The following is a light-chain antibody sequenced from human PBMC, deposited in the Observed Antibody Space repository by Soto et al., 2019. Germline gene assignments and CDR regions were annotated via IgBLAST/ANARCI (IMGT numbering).Light chain of an antibody. CDR1: SSDVGGYNF. J-gene: IGLJ2*01. V-gene: IGLV2-14*03. CDR3: SSYTSSSTVI. CDR2: DVR. Sequence: QSVLTQPASVSGSPGQSINISGTGTSSDVGGYNFVSWYQQHPGKAPKFIIYDVRNRPSGVSNRFSGSRSGNTAPLTISGLQAEDEADYYCSSYTSSSTVIFGGGTKLTVL.